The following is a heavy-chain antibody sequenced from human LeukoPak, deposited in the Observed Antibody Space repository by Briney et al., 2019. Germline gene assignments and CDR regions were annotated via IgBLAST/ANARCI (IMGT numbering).Heavy chain of an antibody. CDR1: GFTFSIAW. V-gene: IGHV3-15*01. CDR2: IKSKSDGATT. Sequence: GGSLRLSCATSGFTFSIAWMSWVRQAPGKGLEWGGRIKSKSDGATTEYAAPVKGRFIISRDDSKNTLHLQMNSLKTEDTAVYYCGAEYSGGWYVFDSWGQGTLVTVSA. D-gene: IGHD6-19*01. CDR3: GAEYSGGWYVFDS. J-gene: IGHJ4*02.